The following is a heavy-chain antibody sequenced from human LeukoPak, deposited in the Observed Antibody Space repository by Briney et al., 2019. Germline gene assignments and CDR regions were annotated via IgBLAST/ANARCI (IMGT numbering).Heavy chain of an antibody. CDR1: GYTFTSYG. Sequence: ASVKVSCKASGYTFTSYGISWVRQAPGQGLEWMGWISAYNGNTNYAQKLQGRVTMTTDTSTSTAYMELRSLRSDDTAVYYCARVGYCSSTSCYGARNWFDPWGQGTLVTVSS. J-gene: IGHJ5*02. V-gene: IGHV1-18*01. CDR3: ARVGYCSSTSCYGARNWFDP. D-gene: IGHD2-2*01. CDR2: ISAYNGNT.